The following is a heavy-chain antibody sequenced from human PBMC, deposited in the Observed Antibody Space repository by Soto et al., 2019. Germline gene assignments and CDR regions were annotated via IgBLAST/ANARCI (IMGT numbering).Heavy chain of an antibody. D-gene: IGHD2-2*01. CDR3: AREVAPVVPTSAWGFGL. CDR1: NYSIKRGYY. CDR2: IYHTGIT. V-gene: IGHV4-38-2*02. J-gene: IGHJ5*02. Sequence: TLCLTCDVSNYSIKRGYYWGWIRQSPGKRPEWIGSIYHTGITYSQTSLKSRVTISLDTYKNQISLTLKSVTPADTAVYYCAREVAPVVPTSAWGFGLWGPGALGTLSS.